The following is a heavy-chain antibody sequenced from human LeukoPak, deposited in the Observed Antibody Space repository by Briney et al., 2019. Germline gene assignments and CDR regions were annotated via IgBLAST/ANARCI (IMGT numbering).Heavy chain of an antibody. CDR3: TKPDLLWVGEDV. V-gene: IGHV3-15*01. CDR2: IKTRNEGRTS. D-gene: IGHD2/OR15-2a*01. Sequence: GGSLRLSCAASGFPFSNARMSWVRQAPGKGLEWVGRIKTRNEGRTSEYAAPVKGRLTVSRDDTKNTVHLQMNSLKTEDTGVYYCTKPDLLWVGEDVWGPGTTVTVSS. CDR1: GFPFSNAR. J-gene: IGHJ6*02.